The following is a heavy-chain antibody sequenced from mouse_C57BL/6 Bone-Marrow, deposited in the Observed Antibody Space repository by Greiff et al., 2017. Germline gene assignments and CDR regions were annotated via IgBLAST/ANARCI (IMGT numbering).Heavy chain of an antibody. J-gene: IGHJ4*01. CDR3: ARPHDYDEGHYAMDY. CDR1: GFTFSDYG. V-gene: IGHV5-17*01. CDR2: ISSGSSTI. Sequence: EVQLQESGGGLVKPGGSLKLSCAASGFTFSDYGMHWVRQAPEKGLEWVAYISSGSSTIYYADTVKGRFTISRDNAKNTLFLQMTSLRSEDTARYYCARPHDYDEGHYAMDYWGQGTSVTVSS. D-gene: IGHD2-4*01.